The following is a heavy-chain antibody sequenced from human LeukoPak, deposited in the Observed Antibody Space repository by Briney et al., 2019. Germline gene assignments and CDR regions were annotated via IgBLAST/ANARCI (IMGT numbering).Heavy chain of an antibody. V-gene: IGHV3-7*04. CDR2: IKQDGGEK. D-gene: IGHD3-16*01. CDR1: GFTFSSYW. Sequence: GGSLRLSCAASGFTFSSYWMSWVRQAPGKGLDWVANIKQDGGEKEYVDSVKGRFTISRDNAKNSLYLEMNSLRDEDTALYYCARGLDWFDSWGQGTLVTVSS. J-gene: IGHJ5*01. CDR3: ARGLDWFDS.